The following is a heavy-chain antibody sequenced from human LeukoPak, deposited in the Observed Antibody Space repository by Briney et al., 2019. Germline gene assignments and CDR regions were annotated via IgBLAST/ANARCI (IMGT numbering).Heavy chain of an antibody. Sequence: KNGESLKISCKGSGYSFTSYWIGWVRQMPGKGLEWMGIIYPGDSDTRYSPSFQGQVTISADKSISTAYLQWSSLKASDTAMYYCARHRKVVVAANLFDYWGQGTLVTVPS. CDR3: ARHRKVVVAANLFDY. J-gene: IGHJ4*02. CDR1: GYSFTSYW. D-gene: IGHD2-15*01. CDR2: IYPGDSDT. V-gene: IGHV5-51*01.